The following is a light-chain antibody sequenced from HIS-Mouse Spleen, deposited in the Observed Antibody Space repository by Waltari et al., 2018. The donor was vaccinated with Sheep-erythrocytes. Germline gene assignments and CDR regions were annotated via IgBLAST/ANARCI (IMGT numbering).Light chain of an antibody. CDR2: GAS. J-gene: IGKJ2*01. CDR3: MQGTHWLYT. V-gene: IGKV3-15*01. CDR1: QSVSSN. Sequence: EIVMTQSPATLSVSPGERATLSCRASQSVSSNLAWYQQKPGQAPRLLIYGASTRATGIPARFSGSGSGTEFTLTISSMQSEDFAVYYCMQGTHWLYTFGQGTKLEIK.